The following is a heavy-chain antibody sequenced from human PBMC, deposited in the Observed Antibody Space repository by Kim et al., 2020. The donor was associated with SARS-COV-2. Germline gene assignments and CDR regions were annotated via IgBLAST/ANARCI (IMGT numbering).Heavy chain of an antibody. CDR2: KT. J-gene: IGHJ4*02. Sequence: KTKYSPKFQGRATITRDPSANTAYMGLSSLTSEVTAVYYCARDMNPTVYDYWGQGTLVTVSS. V-gene: IGHV1-3*01. CDR3: ARDMNPTVYDY. D-gene: IGHD4-4*01.